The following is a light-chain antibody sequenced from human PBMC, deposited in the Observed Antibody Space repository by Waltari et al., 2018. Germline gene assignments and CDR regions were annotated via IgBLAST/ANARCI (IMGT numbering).Light chain of an antibody. Sequence: QSALPQPPSASVSPGQTVLISCTGTSSDIASYQYVSWYQQIPGRAPALIIYEVDRRPPGVPDRFSGSKSGNTASLTVSGLQTEDEGDYYCSSYAGSNKLIFGGVTKLTVL. CDR3: SSYAGSNKLI. CDR1: SSDIASYQY. CDR2: EVD. V-gene: IGLV2-8*01. J-gene: IGLJ2*01.